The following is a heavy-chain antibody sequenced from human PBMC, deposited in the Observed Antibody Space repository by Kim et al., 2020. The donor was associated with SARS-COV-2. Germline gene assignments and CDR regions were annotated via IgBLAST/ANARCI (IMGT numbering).Heavy chain of an antibody. CDR3: ARGKGSSWFHF. CDR2: IDGPGAVI. CDR1: GFIFSDCN. J-gene: IGHJ5*01. V-gene: IGHV3-48*01. Sequence: GGSLRLSCAASGFIFSDCNMNWVRQAPEKGLEWLAYIDGPGAVIEYGDSVQGRITVSRDNVNNHFYLQMDNLRAEDTATYYCARGKGSSWFHFWGRGTLVVVSS.